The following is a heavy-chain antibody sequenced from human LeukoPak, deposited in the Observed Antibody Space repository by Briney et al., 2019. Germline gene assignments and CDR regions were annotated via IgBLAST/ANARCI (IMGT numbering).Heavy chain of an antibody. V-gene: IGHV3-33*06. Sequence: PGGSLRLSCAVSGFTFSDYGMHWVRQAPGKGLEWVALIWYDGSNKYYVDSVKGRFTISRDNSKNMVYLQMNSLRAEDTAVYHCAKEPICGGGSCYSRCFDFWGQGTLVTVSS. CDR1: GFTFSDYG. D-gene: IGHD2-15*01. J-gene: IGHJ4*02. CDR2: IWYDGSNK. CDR3: AKEPICGGGSCYSRCFDF.